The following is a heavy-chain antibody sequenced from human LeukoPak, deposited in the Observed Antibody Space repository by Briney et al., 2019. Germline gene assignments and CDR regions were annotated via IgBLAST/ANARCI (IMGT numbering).Heavy chain of an antibody. CDR3: AREGIVDYYGMDV. Sequence: ASVKVSCKASGGTFSSYAISWVRQAPGQGLEWMGWINPNSGGTNYAQKFQGRVTMTRDTSISTAYMELSRLRSDDTAVYYCAREGIVDYYGMDVWGQGTTVTVSS. V-gene: IGHV1-2*02. CDR2: INPNSGGT. J-gene: IGHJ6*02. D-gene: IGHD1-26*01. CDR1: GGTFSSYA.